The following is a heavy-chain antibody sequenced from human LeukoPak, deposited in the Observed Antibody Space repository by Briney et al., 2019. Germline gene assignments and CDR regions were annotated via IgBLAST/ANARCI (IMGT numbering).Heavy chain of an antibody. Sequence: QSGGSLRLSCRASGFTFGDYVMSWVRQAPGKGLEWVGFIRSKAYGGTTKNAASVKGRFTISRDDSRSIAYLQMNSLKTEDTAVYYCTRRYNYDSSGYYYVRDAFDIWGQGTMVTVSS. CDR3: TRRYNYDSSGYYYVRDAFDI. CDR1: GFTFGDYV. J-gene: IGHJ3*02. CDR2: IRSKAYGGTT. V-gene: IGHV3-49*04. D-gene: IGHD3-22*01.